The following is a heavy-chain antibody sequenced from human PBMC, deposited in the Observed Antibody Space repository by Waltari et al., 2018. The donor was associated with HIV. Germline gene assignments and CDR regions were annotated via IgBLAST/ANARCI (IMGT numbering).Heavy chain of an antibody. Sequence: QVQLQESGPGLVKPSETLSLTCTVSGGSISRYHWSWIRQSPGKGLEWIAYINYCGTTNYNPPLKSRYNPSLKSRVTMSVDTSRNLFSLKLSPVSAAATAVYYCAIFSTGYSSDLFPGLYNWFDTWGQGTRVTVSS. J-gene: IGHJ5*02. V-gene: IGHV4-59*08. CDR2: INYCGTT. CDR3: AIFSTGYSSDLFPGLYNWFDT. D-gene: IGHD6-25*01. CDR1: GGSISRYH.